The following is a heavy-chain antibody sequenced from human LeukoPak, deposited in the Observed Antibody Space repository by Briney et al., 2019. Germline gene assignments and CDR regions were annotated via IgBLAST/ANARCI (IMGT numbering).Heavy chain of an antibody. V-gene: IGHV4-34*01. D-gene: IGHD3-10*01. CDR2: INHSGST. J-gene: IGHJ6*02. CDR1: GGSFSGYY. CDR3: ARGGGYGSGSGGHYGMDV. Sequence: SETLSLTCAVYGGSFSGYYWSWIRQPPGKGLEWIGEINHSGSTNYNPSLKSRVTISVDTSKNQFSLKLSSVTAADTAVYYCARGGGYGSGSGGHYGMDVWGQGTTVTVSS.